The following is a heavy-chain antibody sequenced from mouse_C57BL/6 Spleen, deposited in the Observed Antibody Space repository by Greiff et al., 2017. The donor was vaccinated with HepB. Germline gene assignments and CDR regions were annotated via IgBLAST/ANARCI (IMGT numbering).Heavy chain of an antibody. CDR2: IDPSDSYT. V-gene: IGHV1-50*01. CDR1: DYTFTSYW. CDR3: ARGDSSGYNYFDY. J-gene: IGHJ2*01. Sequence: QVQLQQPGAELVKPGASVKLSCKASDYTFTSYWMQWVKQRPGQGLEWIGEIDPSDSYTNYNQKFKGKATLTVDTSSSTAYMQLSSLTSEDSAVYYCARGDSSGYNYFDYWGQGTTLTVSS. D-gene: IGHD3-2*02.